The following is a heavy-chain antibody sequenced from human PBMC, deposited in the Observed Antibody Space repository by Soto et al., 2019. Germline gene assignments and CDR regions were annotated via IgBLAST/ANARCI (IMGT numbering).Heavy chain of an antibody. CDR3: AKIRVTMVRGWAMGYYGMDV. CDR1: GFTFSSYG. J-gene: IGHJ6*02. Sequence: GGSLRLSCAASGFTFSSYGMHWVRQAPGKGLEWVAVISYDGSNKYYADSVKGRFTISRDNSKNTLYLQMNSLRAEDTAVYYCAKIRVTMVRGWAMGYYGMDVWGQGTTVPVSS. D-gene: IGHD3-10*01. CDR2: ISYDGSNK. V-gene: IGHV3-30*18.